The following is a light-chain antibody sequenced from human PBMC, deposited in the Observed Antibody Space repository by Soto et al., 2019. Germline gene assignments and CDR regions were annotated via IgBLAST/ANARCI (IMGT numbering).Light chain of an antibody. CDR2: GAS. V-gene: IGKV3-15*01. CDR3: QQYNNWPPWT. Sequence: EIVMTQSPATLSVSPGERATLSCRASQSVSSKLAWYQQKPGQAPRLLIYGASTRATGIPARFSGSVSGTEFTLTISSLQSEDFAVYYCQQYNNWPPWTFGQGTKVDIK. J-gene: IGKJ1*01. CDR1: QSVSSK.